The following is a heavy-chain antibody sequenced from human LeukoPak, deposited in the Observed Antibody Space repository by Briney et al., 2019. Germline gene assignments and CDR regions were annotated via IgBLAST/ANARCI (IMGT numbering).Heavy chain of an antibody. J-gene: IGHJ5*02. CDR2: IYTSGST. D-gene: IGHD6-6*01. CDR3: ARVKVIAARRWFDP. Sequence: SHTLSLTCTVSGGSISSGSYHLSWIRQPAGKGLEWIGRIYTSGSTNYNPSLKSRVTISVDTSKNQFSLKLSSVTAADTAVYYCARVKVIAARRWFDPWGQGTLVTVSS. V-gene: IGHV4-61*02. CDR1: GGSISSGSYH.